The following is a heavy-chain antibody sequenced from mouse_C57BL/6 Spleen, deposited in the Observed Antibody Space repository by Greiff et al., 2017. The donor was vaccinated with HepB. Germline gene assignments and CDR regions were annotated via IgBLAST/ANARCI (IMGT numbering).Heavy chain of an antibody. V-gene: IGHV1-50*01. CDR1: GYTFTSYW. J-gene: IGHJ2*01. CDR3: ARRGITTVFDY. Sequence: QVQLQQPGAELVKPGASVTLSCKASGYTFTSYWMQWVKQRPGQGLEWIGEIDPSDSYTNYNQKFKGKATLTVDTSSSTAYMQLSSLTSEDSAVYDCARRGITTVFDYWGQGTTLTVSS. D-gene: IGHD1-1*01. CDR2: IDPSDSYT.